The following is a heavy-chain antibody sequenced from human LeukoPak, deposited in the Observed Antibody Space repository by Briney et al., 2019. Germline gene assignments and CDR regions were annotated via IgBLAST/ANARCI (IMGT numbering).Heavy chain of an antibody. CDR3: ARRYSSGWYQGGYFDY. Sequence: PSETLSLTCAVSGGSISSSSYYWGWIRQPPGKGLEWIGSIYYSGSTYYNPSLKSRVTISVDTSKNQFSLKLSSVTAADTAVHYCARRYSSGWYQGGYFDYWGQGTLVTVSS. V-gene: IGHV4-39*01. CDR1: GGSISSSSYY. CDR2: IYYSGST. D-gene: IGHD6-19*01. J-gene: IGHJ4*02.